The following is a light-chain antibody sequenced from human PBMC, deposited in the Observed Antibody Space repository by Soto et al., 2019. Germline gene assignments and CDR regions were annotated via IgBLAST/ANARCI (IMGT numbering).Light chain of an antibody. CDR2: KAS. J-gene: IGKJ1*01. CDR3: LQHNSYPRT. V-gene: IGKV1-5*03. Sequence: DIQMTQSPSTLSASVGDRVTITCRASQSISSWLAWYQQKPGKAPKLLIFKASSLESGVPSRFSGSGSGTEFTLTISSLQPEDFATYYCLQHNSYPRTFGQGTKVDIK. CDR1: QSISSW.